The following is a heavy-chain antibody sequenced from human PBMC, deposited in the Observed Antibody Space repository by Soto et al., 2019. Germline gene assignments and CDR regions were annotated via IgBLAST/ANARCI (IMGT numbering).Heavy chain of an antibody. V-gene: IGHV4-59*01. CDR2: IYYSGST. Sequence: KASETLSLTCTVSGGSISSYYWSWIRQPPGKGLEWIGYIYYSGSTNYNPSLKSRVTISVDTSKNQFSLKLSSVTAADTAVYYCARGGGDYYDSSRSHPARFDPWGQGTLVTVSS. D-gene: IGHD3-22*01. J-gene: IGHJ5*02. CDR3: ARGGGDYYDSSRSHPARFDP. CDR1: GGSISSYY.